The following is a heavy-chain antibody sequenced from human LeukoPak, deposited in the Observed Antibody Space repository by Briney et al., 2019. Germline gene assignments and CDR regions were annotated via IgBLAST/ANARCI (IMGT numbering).Heavy chain of an antibody. CDR2: NSAYNGNT. Sequence: GASVKVSCKASGYTFTSYGISWVRQAPGQGLEWMGWNSAYNGNTNYAQKLQGRVTMTTDTSTSTAYMELRSLRSDDTAVYYCARKSIAAAGTELDYWGQGTLVTVSS. V-gene: IGHV1-18*01. CDR1: GYTFTSYG. J-gene: IGHJ4*02. D-gene: IGHD6-13*01. CDR3: ARKSIAAAGTELDY.